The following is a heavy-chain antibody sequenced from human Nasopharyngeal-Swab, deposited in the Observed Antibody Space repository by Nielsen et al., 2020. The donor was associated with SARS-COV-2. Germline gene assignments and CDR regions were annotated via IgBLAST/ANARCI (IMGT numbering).Heavy chain of an antibody. J-gene: IGHJ4*02. CDR3: ARERGGGYGDY. V-gene: IGHV3-48*04. CDR2: ITSGNSV. CDR1: GFTFSPYT. D-gene: IGHD5-12*01. Sequence: GSLKISRATSGFTFSPYTMTWVRQAPGKGLQWISYITSGNSVQYADSVRGRFTISRDNAKNSLYLQMNSLTAEDTAVYYCARERGGGYGDYWGQGTLVTVSS.